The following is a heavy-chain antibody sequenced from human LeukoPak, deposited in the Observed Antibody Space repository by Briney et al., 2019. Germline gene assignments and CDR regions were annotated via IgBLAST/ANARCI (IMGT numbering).Heavy chain of an antibody. J-gene: IGHJ4*02. CDR2: IWSDATEK. Sequence: GGSLRLSCAASGFTYSHYGMHWVRQAPGKGLEWVAVIWSDATEKYYGDAVKGRFTTSRDNSRNTLYLQMNSLRVEDTAVYYCAKDAQRGFDYSNSLEYWGQGTLVTVSS. V-gene: IGHV3-33*06. CDR1: GFTYSHYG. CDR3: AKDAQRGFDYSNSLEY. D-gene: IGHD4-11*01.